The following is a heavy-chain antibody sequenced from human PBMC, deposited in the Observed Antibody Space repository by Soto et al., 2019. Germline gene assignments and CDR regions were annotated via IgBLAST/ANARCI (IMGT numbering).Heavy chain of an antibody. CDR2: MNPNSGNT. D-gene: IGHD3-3*01. CDR3: ASRSGYDFWSAISLSIHTMDV. V-gene: IGHV1-8*01. Sequence: QVQLVQSGAEVKKPGASVKVSCKASGYTFTSYDINWVRQATGQGLEWMGWMNPNSGNTGYAQKFQGRVTMTRNTSISTAYMELSSLRSEDTAVYYCASRSGYDFWSAISLSIHTMDVWGQGTTVTVSS. J-gene: IGHJ6*02. CDR1: GYTFTSYD.